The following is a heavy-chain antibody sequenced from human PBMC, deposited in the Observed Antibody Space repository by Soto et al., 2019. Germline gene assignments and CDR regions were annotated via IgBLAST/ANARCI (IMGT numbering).Heavy chain of an antibody. J-gene: IGHJ6*03. CDR2: INSDGSST. V-gene: IGHV3-74*01. CDR3: ARVLKSDSSSSGDALYYYYMDV. CDR1: GFTFSSYW. Sequence: PGGSLRLSCAASGFTFSSYWMHWVRQAPGKGLVWVSRINSDGSSTSYADSVKGRFTISRDNAKNTLYLQMNSLRAEDTAVYYCARVLKSDSSSSGDALYYYYMDVWGKGTTVTVS. D-gene: IGHD6-6*01.